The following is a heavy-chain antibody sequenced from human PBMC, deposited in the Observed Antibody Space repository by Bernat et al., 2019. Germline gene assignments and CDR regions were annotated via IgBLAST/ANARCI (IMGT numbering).Heavy chain of an antibody. J-gene: IGHJ4*02. CDR1: GFTFSVSW. CDR2: INQDGSEK. Sequence: EVQLVESGGGLVQPGGSLRLSCAASGFTFSVSWMSWVRQAPGKGLEWVANINQDGSEKYYVDSVRGRFTISRDNAKNSLYLQMNSLRADDTAVYYCARSPRTGDADYWGQGTLVTVSS. V-gene: IGHV3-7*03. CDR3: ARSPRTGDADY. D-gene: IGHD7-27*01.